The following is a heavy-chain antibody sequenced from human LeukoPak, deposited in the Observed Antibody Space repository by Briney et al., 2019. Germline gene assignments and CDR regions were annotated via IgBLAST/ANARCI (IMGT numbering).Heavy chain of an antibody. CDR2: INPHDFDT. V-gene: IGHV5-51*01. Sequence: GESLKISCQASGYSFPTSWIGWVRQVPGEGLEWMGIINPHDFDTRYSPSFRGRVTIPADKSITTAYLQWTSLTASDTAVYYCVRSRQYGYSYDWGQGTRVTVSS. D-gene: IGHD5-18*01. CDR1: GYSFPTSW. CDR3: VRSRQYGYSYD. J-gene: IGHJ4*02.